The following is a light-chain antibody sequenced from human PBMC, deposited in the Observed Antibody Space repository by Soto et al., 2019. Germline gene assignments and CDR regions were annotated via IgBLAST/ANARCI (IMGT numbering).Light chain of an antibody. J-gene: IGKJ1*01. V-gene: IGKV1-5*01. CDR1: QSIRRR. CDR2: DAS. Sequence: DIQMAQSPSTLSASVGGRVTITCRASQSIRRRLAWYQQKPGKAPNLLIYDASSLESGVPSRFSGGGSETEFTLTISSLQPEDFATYYCQQYNTYPWTFGQGTKVELK. CDR3: QQYNTYPWT.